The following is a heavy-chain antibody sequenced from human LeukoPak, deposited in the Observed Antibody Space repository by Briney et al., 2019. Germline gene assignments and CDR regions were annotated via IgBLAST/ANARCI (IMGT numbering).Heavy chain of an antibody. CDR2: ISSSGGST. CDR1: GFTFSSYA. D-gene: IGHD2-15*01. J-gene: IGHJ5*02. Sequence: GGSLRLSCAASGFTFSSYAMNWVRQAPGKGLEWVSIISSSGGSTYYADSVKGRFTISRDNSKNTLYLQMNSLRVEDTAVYYCAKKVGGYCTGGSCYSGDWFDPWGQGTLVTVSS. V-gene: IGHV3-23*01. CDR3: AKKVGGYCTGGSCYSGDWFDP.